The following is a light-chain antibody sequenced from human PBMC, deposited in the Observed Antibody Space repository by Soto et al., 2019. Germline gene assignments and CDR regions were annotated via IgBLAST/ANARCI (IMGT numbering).Light chain of an antibody. Sequence: IVLTQSPATLSLSPGERATLSCRASQSVSVYLAWYQHKPGQAPRLLIYDASNRATGIPARFSGSGSGTDFTLTISSLEPEDFAVYYCQQRRNWPLTFGGGTKVDIK. CDR3: QQRRNWPLT. CDR2: DAS. CDR1: QSVSVY. V-gene: IGKV3-11*01. J-gene: IGKJ4*01.